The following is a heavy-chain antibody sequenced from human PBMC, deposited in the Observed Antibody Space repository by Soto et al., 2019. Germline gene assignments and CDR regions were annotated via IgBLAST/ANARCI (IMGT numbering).Heavy chain of an antibody. V-gene: IGHV1-69*13. CDR2: IIPIFGTA. CDR1: GATFSSYA. J-gene: IGHJ4*02. D-gene: IGHD3-22*01. CDR3: ARGLARDSGAHYYKGAFGFDY. Sequence: SVKVSCKASGATFSSYAISWVRQAPGQGLEWMGRIIPIFGTAHNARKFPGRVTITPDECTGTVYMELSSLRSEDTAVFYCARGLARDSGAHYYKGAFGFDYWDQGTMVTVYS.